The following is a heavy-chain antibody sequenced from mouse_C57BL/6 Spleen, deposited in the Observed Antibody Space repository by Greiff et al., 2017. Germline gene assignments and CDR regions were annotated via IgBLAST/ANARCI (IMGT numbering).Heavy chain of an antibody. V-gene: IGHV5-15*01. CDR1: GFTFSDYG. Sequence: EVHLVESGGGLVQPGGSLKLSCAASGFTFSDYGMAWVRQAPRKGPEWVAFISNLAYSIYYADTVTGRFTISRENAKNTLYLEMSSLRSEDTAMYYCARPIYYDYDGGFAYWGQGTLVTVSA. CDR2: ISNLAYSI. CDR3: ARPIYYDYDGGFAY. J-gene: IGHJ3*01. D-gene: IGHD2-4*01.